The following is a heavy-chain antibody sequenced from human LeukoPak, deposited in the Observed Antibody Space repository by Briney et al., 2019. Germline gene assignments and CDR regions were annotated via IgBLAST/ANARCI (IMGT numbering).Heavy chain of an antibody. V-gene: IGHV3-7*01. Sequence: GGSLRLSCAASGFTFSSYWMSWVRQAPGKGLEWVANIKQDGSEKYYVDSVKGRFTISRDNAKNSLYLQMNSLRAEDTAVYYCARSYYYVKDAFDIWGQGTMVTVSS. CDR1: GFTFSSYW. J-gene: IGHJ3*02. CDR3: ARSYYYVKDAFDI. D-gene: IGHD3-10*02. CDR2: IKQDGSEK.